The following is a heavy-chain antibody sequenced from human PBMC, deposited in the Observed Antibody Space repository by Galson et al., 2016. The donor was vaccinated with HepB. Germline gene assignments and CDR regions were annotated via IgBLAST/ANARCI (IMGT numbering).Heavy chain of an antibody. Sequence: SVKVSCKASGYTFTNYYMHWVRQAPGQGLEWMAIINPGDGRSHSAQNLQGRVTVTRDTSTSTVYMELSSLMSEDTAMYYCARELGDCDSTRCSKQHFDSWAREPWSPSPQ. CDR2: INPGDGRS. V-gene: IGHV1-46*04. CDR3: ARELGDCDSTRCSKQHFDS. D-gene: IGHD2-2*01. J-gene: IGHJ4*02. CDR1: GYTFTNYY.